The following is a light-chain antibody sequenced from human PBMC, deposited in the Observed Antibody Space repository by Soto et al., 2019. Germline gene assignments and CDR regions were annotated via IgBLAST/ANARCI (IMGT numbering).Light chain of an antibody. V-gene: IGKV1-9*01. Sequence: IQLPPSPLSLFSSVGDRVTLTCRASQDIAIYLAWYQQKPGEAPKLLIYAASTLYGGVPSRFSGSGSGTDFALTITSLQAEDFATYYCQQLRRYPSTFGGGTKV. J-gene: IGKJ4*01. CDR3: QQLRRYPST. CDR1: QDIAIY. CDR2: AAS.